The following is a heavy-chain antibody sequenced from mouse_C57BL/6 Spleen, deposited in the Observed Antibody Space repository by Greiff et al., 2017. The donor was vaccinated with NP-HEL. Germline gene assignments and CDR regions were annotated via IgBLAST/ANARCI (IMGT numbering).Heavy chain of an antibody. CDR1: GYSFTSYY. J-gene: IGHJ2*01. V-gene: IGHV1-66*01. Sequence: VQLQQSGPELVKPGASVKISCKASGYSFTSYYIHWVKQRPGQGLEWIGWIYPGSGNTKYNEKFKGKATLTADTSSSTAYMQLSSLTSEDSAVYYCATTVGDYYFDYWGQGTTLTVSS. CDR3: ATTVGDYYFDY. D-gene: IGHD1-1*01. CDR2: IYPGSGNT.